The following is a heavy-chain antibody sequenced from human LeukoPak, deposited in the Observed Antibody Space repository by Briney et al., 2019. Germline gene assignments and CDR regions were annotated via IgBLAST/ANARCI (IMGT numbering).Heavy chain of an antibody. V-gene: IGHV3-23*01. Sequence: GGSLRLSCEASGFTFSSYAMSWVRQAPGKGLEWVSAISGSGGSTYYVDSVKGRFTISRDNSKNTLYLQMNSLRAEDTAVYYCAKGSGRQFDYWGQGTLVTVSS. CDR3: AKGSGRQFDY. D-gene: IGHD3-10*01. CDR2: ISGSGGST. J-gene: IGHJ4*02. CDR1: GFTFSSYA.